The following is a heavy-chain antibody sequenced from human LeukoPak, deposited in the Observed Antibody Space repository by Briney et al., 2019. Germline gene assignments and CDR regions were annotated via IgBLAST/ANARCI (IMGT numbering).Heavy chain of an antibody. Sequence: ASVKVSCKASGYTFTSYGISWVRQAPGQGLEWMGWISAYSGNTNYAQKLQGRVTMTTDTSTSTAYMELRSLRSDDTAVYYCARPFSSGWPFDYWGQGTLVTVSS. CDR2: ISAYSGNT. D-gene: IGHD6-19*01. V-gene: IGHV1-18*01. CDR1: GYTFTSYG. J-gene: IGHJ4*02. CDR3: ARPFSSGWPFDY.